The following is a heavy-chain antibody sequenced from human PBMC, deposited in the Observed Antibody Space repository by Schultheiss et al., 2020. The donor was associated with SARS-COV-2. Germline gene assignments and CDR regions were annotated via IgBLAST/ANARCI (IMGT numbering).Heavy chain of an antibody. J-gene: IGHJ6*02. CDR3: ASSLAVAGTGATYYYYGMDV. V-gene: IGHV3-66*01. Sequence: GESLKISCAASGFTVSSNYMSWVRQAPGKGLEWVSVIYSGGSTYYADSVKGRFTISRDNSKNTLYLQMNSLRAEDTAVYYCASSLAVAGTGATYYYYGMDVWGQGTTVTVSS. CDR1: GFTVSSNY. CDR2: IYSGGST. D-gene: IGHD6-19*01.